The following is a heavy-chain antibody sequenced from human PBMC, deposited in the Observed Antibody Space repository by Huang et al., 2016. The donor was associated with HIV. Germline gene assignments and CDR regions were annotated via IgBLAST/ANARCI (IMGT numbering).Heavy chain of an antibody. CDR1: GGSISSSSYY. Sequence: QLQLQESGPGLVKPSETLSLTCSVSGGSISSSSYYWGWIRQPPGKGLEGIGSIYYSGSTVYNPSLKSRVTISVDTSKNQFSLRLSSVTAADTSVYYCARHMDCSSSSCLAGGHERGPFDMWGQGTMVTVSS. D-gene: IGHD2-2*01. V-gene: IGHV4-39*01. CDR2: IYYSGST. J-gene: IGHJ3*02. CDR3: ARHMDCSSSSCLAGGHERGPFDM.